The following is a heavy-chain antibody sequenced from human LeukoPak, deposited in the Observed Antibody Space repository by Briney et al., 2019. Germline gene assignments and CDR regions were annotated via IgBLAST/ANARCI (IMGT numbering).Heavy chain of an antibody. CDR3: ARVPKNTIYGMDV. Sequence: GASVKVSFKASGYTFTSYYMHWVRQAPGQGLEGMGIINPSGGSTSYAQKFQGRVTITRDTSTSTVYMELSSLRSEDTAVYYCARVPKNTIYGMDVWGQGTTVTVSS. CDR1: GYTFTSYY. J-gene: IGHJ6*02. D-gene: IGHD1/OR15-1a*01. CDR2: INPSGGST. V-gene: IGHV1-46*01.